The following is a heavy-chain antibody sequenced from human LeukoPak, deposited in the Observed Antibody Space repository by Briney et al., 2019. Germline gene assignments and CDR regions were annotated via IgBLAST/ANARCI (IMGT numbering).Heavy chain of an antibody. Sequence: PSETLSLTCTVSGGSISGFFWSWIRQSPDKGLEWIGYVFDSRISDYNPSLKRRVTMSVDTSRRSFSLNVTSVTAADTAVYFCARTDSRGSRHIDYWGRGTLVIVSS. J-gene: IGHJ4*02. CDR1: GGSISGFF. CDR3: ARTDSRGSRHIDY. CDR2: VFDSRIS. V-gene: IGHV4-59*12. D-gene: IGHD3-22*01.